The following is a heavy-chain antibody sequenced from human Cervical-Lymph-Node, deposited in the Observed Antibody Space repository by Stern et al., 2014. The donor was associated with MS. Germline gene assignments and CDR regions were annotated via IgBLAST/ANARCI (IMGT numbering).Heavy chain of an antibody. CDR2: VSDDGLRT. CDR1: GFTFSIYA. CDR3: AKGRPGDYYDSSGYFF. V-gene: IGHV3-23*04. D-gene: IGHD3-22*01. J-gene: IGHJ4*02. Sequence: EVQLVESGGGLVQPGGSLRLSCEASGFTFSIYAMAWVRQAPGKGLEWVSSVSDDGLRTNYADSVKGRFTISRDNSENTLFLEMSSLRAEDTAVYYCAKGRPGDYYDSSGYFFWGQGDLVTVSS.